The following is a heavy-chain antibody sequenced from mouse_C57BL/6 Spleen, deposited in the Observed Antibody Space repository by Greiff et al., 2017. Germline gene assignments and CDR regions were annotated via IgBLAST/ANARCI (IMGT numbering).Heavy chain of an antibody. D-gene: IGHD2-3*01. Sequence: QVQLQQPGAELVRPGASVTLSCKASGYTFTDYEMHWVKQTPVPGLEWIGVIDPDTGGTAYNQKFKGKAILTVEKSSSTAYMELRSLTSDDSAVDYCTGRIYDDDYAMDYWGQGTSVTVSS. V-gene: IGHV1-15*01. CDR3: TGRIYDDDYAMDY. CDR2: IDPDTGGT. J-gene: IGHJ4*01. CDR1: GYTFTDYE.